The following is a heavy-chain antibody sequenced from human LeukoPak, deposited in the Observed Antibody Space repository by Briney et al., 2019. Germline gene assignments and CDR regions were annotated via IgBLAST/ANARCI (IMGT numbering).Heavy chain of an antibody. Sequence: PGGSLRLSCAASGFTFSSYSMNWVRQAPGKGLEWVSSISSSSSYIYYADSVKGRFTISRDNAKNSLYLQMNSLRAEDTAVYYCASMDSYYYDSSGHPGDYWGQGTLVTVSS. V-gene: IGHV3-21*01. CDR2: ISSSSSYI. CDR1: GFTFSSYS. D-gene: IGHD3-22*01. J-gene: IGHJ4*02. CDR3: ASMDSYYYDSSGHPGDY.